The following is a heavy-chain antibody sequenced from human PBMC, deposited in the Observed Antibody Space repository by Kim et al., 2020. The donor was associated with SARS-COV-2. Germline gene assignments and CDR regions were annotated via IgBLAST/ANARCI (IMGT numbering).Heavy chain of an antibody. CDR1: GFTFSSYW. J-gene: IGHJ4*02. Sequence: GGSLRLSCAASGFTFSSYWMHWVRQAPGEGLVWVTRTNSDGSSTSYADSVKGRFTISRDNAKSTLYLQMNSLRAEDTAVYYCARSTQRNFDYWGQGTLVTVSS. CDR3: ARSTQRNFDY. V-gene: IGHV3-74*01. CDR2: TNSDGSST.